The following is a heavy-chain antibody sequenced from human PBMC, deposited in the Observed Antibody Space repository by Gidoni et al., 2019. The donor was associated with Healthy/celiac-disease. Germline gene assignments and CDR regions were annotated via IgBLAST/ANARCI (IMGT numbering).Heavy chain of an antibody. Sequence: QVQLVASGGGLVEPGGSLRLSCAASGFTFSDYYMRWIRWAPGKGLGWVSYISSSGSTRYYADSVKGLFTSSRDNAKNSRYLQMNSLRAEDTAVYYCATRCGYDYEIRPCSRDYWGQGTLVTVSS. J-gene: IGHJ4*02. CDR3: ATRCGYDYEIRPCSRDY. CDR1: GFTFSDYY. D-gene: IGHD5-12*01. CDR2: ISSSGSTR. V-gene: IGHV3-11*01.